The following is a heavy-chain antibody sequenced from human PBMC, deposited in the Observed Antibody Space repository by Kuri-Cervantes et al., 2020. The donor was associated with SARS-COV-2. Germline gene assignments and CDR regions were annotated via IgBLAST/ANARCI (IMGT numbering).Heavy chain of an antibody. D-gene: IGHD3-10*01. CDR3: ARDNMVRGVQYYYYYGMDV. J-gene: IGHJ6*02. V-gene: IGHV3-33*08. CDR2: IWYDGGNK. Sequence: GGSLRLSCAASGFTFSSYGMHWVRQAPGKGLEWVAVIWYDGGNKYYADSVKGRFTISRDNSKNTLYLQMNSLRAEDTAVYYCARDNMVRGVQYYYYYGMDVWGQGTTVTVSS. CDR1: GFTFSSYG.